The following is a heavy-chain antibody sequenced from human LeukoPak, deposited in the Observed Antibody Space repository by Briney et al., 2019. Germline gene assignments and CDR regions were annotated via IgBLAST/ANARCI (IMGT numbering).Heavy chain of an antibody. V-gene: IGHV4-34*01. Sequence: SETLSLTCAVYGGSFSGYYWSWIRQPPGKGLEWIGKINHSGSTNHNPSLKSRVTISVDTSKNQFSLKLSSVTAADTAVYYCARRYCSSTSCYATGPFDYWGQGTLVTVSS. J-gene: IGHJ4*02. CDR2: INHSGST. D-gene: IGHD2-2*01. CDR3: ARRYCSSTSCYATGPFDY. CDR1: GGSFSGYY.